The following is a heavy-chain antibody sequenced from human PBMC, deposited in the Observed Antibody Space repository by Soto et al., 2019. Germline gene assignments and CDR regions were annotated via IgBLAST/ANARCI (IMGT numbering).Heavy chain of an antibody. J-gene: IGHJ4*02. CDR1: RVTFADYC. D-gene: IGHD6-13*01. CDR3: ARDCGRGSSSWSRYYFDY. Sequence: GGSLRLWWGASRVTFADYCMQWVRQTPGRGLESVSGISWTGGIIGYADSVEGRFTISRDNSKNTLYMQMNSLRADDTAVYYCARDCGRGSSSWSRYYFDYWGQGTLVTVSS. CDR2: ISWTGGII. V-gene: IGHV3-9*01.